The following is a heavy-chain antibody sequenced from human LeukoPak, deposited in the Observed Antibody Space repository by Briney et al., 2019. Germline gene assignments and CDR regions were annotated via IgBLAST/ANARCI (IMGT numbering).Heavy chain of an antibody. CDR1: GFTVSSNY. CDR2: IYSGGST. V-gene: IGHV3-66*01. J-gene: IGHJ6*02. CDR3: ARDVYYYDSSGPIHGMDV. D-gene: IGHD3-22*01. Sequence: PGGSLRLSCAASGFTVSSNYMSWVRQAPGKGLEWVSVIYSGGSTYYADSVKGRFTISRDNSKNTLYLQMNSLRAEDTAVYYCARDVYYYDSSGPIHGMDVWGQGTTVTVSS.